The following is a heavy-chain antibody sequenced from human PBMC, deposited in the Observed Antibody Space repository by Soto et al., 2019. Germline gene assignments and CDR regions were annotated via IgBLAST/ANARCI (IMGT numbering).Heavy chain of an antibody. CDR2: TYYRSKWYS. J-gene: IGHJ4*02. Sequence: SQTLSLTCDISGDSVSRNTTAWNWIRQSPSRGLELLGRTYYRSKWYSDYAVSVKSRLTISADTSTNQFSLQLNSVTPDDTALYYCARDEGALNSWGQGTPVPVSS. V-gene: IGHV6-1*01. CDR1: GDSVSRNTTA. CDR3: ARDEGALNS.